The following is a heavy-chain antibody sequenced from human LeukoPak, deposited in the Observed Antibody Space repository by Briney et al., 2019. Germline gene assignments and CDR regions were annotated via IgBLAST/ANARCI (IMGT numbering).Heavy chain of an antibody. J-gene: IGHJ4*02. D-gene: IGHD5-12*01. Sequence: PSETLSLTCTVSGGSISSSSYYWGWIRQPPGKGLEWIGSIYYSGSTYYNPSLKSRVTISLDTSKSQFSLRLSSVTAADTAVYYCSIDGNKSGYLVFGYWGQGTLVTVSS. CDR1: GGSISSSSYY. CDR2: IYYSGST. V-gene: IGHV4-39*07. CDR3: SIDGNKSGYLVFGY.